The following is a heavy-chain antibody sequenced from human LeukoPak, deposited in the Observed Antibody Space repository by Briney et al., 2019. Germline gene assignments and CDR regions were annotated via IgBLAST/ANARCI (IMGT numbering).Heavy chain of an antibody. D-gene: IGHD3-3*01. V-gene: IGHV3-23*01. J-gene: IGHJ4*02. CDR3: AKELLRITIFGVANSPFDY. Sequence: SGGSPRLSCAASGFTFSSYAMSWVRQAPGKGLEWVSAISGSGGSTYYADSVKGRFTISRDNSKNTLYLQMNSLRAEDTAVYYCAKELLRITIFGVANSPFDYWGQGTLVTVSS. CDR1: GFTFSSYA. CDR2: ISGSGGST.